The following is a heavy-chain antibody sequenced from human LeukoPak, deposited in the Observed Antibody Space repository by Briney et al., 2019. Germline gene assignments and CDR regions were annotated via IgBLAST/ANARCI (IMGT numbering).Heavy chain of an antibody. CDR2: ISGSGGAT. J-gene: IGHJ4*02. Sequence: GGSLRLSCAASGFTFSTHAMTYVRQVPGQGLEWVSTISGSGGATYYADSVKGRFTISRDNSKNTLYLQMSSLRAEDTAVYYCAKESAYCGSDCRSLSDYWGQGTLVTVSS. V-gene: IGHV3-23*01. CDR3: AKESAYCGSDCRSLSDY. D-gene: IGHD2-21*02. CDR1: GFTFSTHA.